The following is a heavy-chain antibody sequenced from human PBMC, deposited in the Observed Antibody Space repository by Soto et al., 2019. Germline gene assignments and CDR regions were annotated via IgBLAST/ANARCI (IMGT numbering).Heavy chain of an antibody. CDR3: ARRLGDEPTYYMDV. D-gene: IGHD3-16*01. CDR1: GGSISSSSYY. Sequence: PSETLSLTCTVSGGSISSSSYYWGWIRQPPGKGLEWIGSIYYSGSTYYNPSLKSRVTISVDTSKNQFSLKLSSVTAADTAVYYYARRLGDEPTYYMDVWGKGTTVTVSS. CDR2: IYYSGST. V-gene: IGHV4-39*01. J-gene: IGHJ6*03.